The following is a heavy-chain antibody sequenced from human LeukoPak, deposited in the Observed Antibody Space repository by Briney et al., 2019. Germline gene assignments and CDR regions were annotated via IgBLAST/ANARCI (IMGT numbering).Heavy chain of an antibody. CDR2: TSGRGGST. Sequence: PGGSLRLASAASAFTFGSYAMSWVRQAPGKGREWVSSTSGRGGSTLYGDSVKGRFTISRDNSKNTLYLQMNSLRAEDTAVYYCAKDLGFTYYYGSGSYYNRPFDYWGQGTLVTVSS. J-gene: IGHJ4*02. CDR1: AFTFGSYA. D-gene: IGHD3-10*01. CDR3: AKDLGFTYYYGSGSYYNRPFDY. V-gene: IGHV3-23*01.